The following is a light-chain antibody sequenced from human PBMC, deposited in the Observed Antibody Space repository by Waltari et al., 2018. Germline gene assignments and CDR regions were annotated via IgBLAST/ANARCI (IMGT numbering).Light chain of an antibody. J-gene: IGKJ1*01. V-gene: IGKV4-1*01. CDR3: QQYYTTPRT. CDR2: WAS. CDR1: QSILYRSSNQNN. Sequence: DIVMTQSPDTLAVSLGERATMNCKSSQSILYRSSNQNNLTWFQHKPGQPPKMLIYWASTRKPGVPDRVIGSESGTDFTLTISSLQTEDVAVYYCQQYYTTPRTFGQGTKVEIK.